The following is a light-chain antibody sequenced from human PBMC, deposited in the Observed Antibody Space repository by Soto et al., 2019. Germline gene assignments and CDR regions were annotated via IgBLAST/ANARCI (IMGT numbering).Light chain of an antibody. Sequence: DIQMTQSPSTLSLSVGDRVTITCRASQTISSWLEWYQQKPGKAPKLLXYKASTLKSGVPSRFSGSGSGTEFTLTISSLQPDDFETYYCQHYNSYSEAFGQGTKVDIK. J-gene: IGKJ1*01. CDR1: QTISSW. CDR3: QHYNSYSEA. CDR2: KAS. V-gene: IGKV1-5*03.